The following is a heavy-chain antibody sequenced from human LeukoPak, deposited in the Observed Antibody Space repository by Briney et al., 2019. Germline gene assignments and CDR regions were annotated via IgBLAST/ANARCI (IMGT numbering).Heavy chain of an antibody. J-gene: IGHJ4*02. CDR3: ARVSRSGSWGFFDY. D-gene: IGHD3-16*01. CDR2: ISATGYTI. Sequence: GGSLRPSCAASGFTFSSNEMSWVRQAPGKGLEWVSYISATGYTIYYTDSVKGRFTISRDNAKNSLYLQMNSLRAEDTAVYDCARVSRSGSWGFFDYWGRGTLVTVSS. CDR1: GFTFSSNE. V-gene: IGHV3-48*03.